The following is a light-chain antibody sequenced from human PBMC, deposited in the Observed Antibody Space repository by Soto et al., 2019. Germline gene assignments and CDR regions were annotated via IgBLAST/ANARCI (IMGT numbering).Light chain of an antibody. CDR2: YDR. V-gene: IGLV3-21*04. Sequence: SYELAHPPSVSVAPGKTATITCGGNDIGSKSAHWYQQKPGQAPVLVISYDRDRPSGIPERFSGSNSGHTATLTISRVEAGDAADYYCQVYDSSSDLVVFGGGTQRTVL. CDR1: DIGSKS. J-gene: IGLJ2*01. CDR3: QVYDSSSDLVV.